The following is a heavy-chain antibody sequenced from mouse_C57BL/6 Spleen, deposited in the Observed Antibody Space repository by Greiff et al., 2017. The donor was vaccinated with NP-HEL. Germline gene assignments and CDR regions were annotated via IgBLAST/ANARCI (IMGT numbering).Heavy chain of an antibody. V-gene: IGHV3-6*01. Sequence: EVKVEESGPGLVKPSQSLSLTCPVTGYSITSGYYWNWIRQFPGNKLEWMGYISYDGSNNYNPSLKNRISITRDTSENQFFLKLNSVTTEDTATYYCARDKGGYYAMDYWGQGASVTVSS. CDR2: ISYDGSN. J-gene: IGHJ4*01. CDR3: ARDKGGYYAMDY. CDR1: GYSITSGYY.